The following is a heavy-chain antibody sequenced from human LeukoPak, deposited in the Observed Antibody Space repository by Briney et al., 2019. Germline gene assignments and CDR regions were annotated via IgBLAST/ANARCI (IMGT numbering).Heavy chain of an antibody. V-gene: IGHV3-30-3*01. Sequence: PGGSLRLSCAVSGFTFSSYAMHWVRQAPGKGLEWVAVISYDGSNKYYADSVKGRFTISRDNSKNTLYLQMNSLRAEDTAVYYCAREYSSGWYYFDYWGQGTLVTVSS. D-gene: IGHD6-19*01. CDR3: AREYSSGWYYFDY. J-gene: IGHJ4*02. CDR1: GFTFSSYA. CDR2: ISYDGSNK.